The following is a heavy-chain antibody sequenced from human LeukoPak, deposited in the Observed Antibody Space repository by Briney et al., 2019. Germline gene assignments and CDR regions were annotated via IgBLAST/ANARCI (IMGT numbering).Heavy chain of an antibody. D-gene: IGHD3-22*01. CDR2: ISAYNGNT. V-gene: IGHV1-18*04. Sequence: ASVKVSCKASRYTFTGYYMHWVRQAPGQGLEWMGWISAYNGNTNYAQKLQGRVTMTTDTSTSTAYMELRSLRSDDTAVYYCARGTETYYYDSSGQASVYWGQGTLVTVSS. J-gene: IGHJ4*02. CDR1: RYTFTGYY. CDR3: ARGTETYYYDSSGQASVY.